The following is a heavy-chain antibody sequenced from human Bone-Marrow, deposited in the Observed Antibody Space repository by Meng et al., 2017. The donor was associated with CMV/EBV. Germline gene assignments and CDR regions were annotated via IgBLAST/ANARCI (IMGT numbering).Heavy chain of an antibody. CDR2: ISSSGLTI. CDR1: GFAFSSYN. V-gene: IGHV3-48*04. J-gene: IGHJ5*02. Sequence: GESLKISCAASGFAFSSYNMNWVRQAPGKGLEWVSYISSSGLTIYYADSVKGRFTISRDNAKNSLYLQMNSLRAEDTAVYYCAREVWAALVVAATFWFDPWAQGTLVTVSS. D-gene: IGHD2-15*01. CDR3: AREVWAALVVAATFWFDP.